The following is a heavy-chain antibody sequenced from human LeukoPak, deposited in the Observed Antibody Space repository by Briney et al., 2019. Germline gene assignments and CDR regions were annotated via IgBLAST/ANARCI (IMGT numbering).Heavy chain of an antibody. D-gene: IGHD5-12*01. J-gene: IGHJ4*02. CDR1: GGSISSYY. V-gene: IGHV4-59*01. Sequence: SETLSLTCTVSGGSISSYYWSWIRQPPGKGLEWIGYIYYSGSTNYNPSLKSRVTISVDTSKNQFSLKLSSVTAADTAVYYCARALRGYRGYDLDFDYWGQGTLVTVSS. CDR2: IYYSGST. CDR3: ARALRGYRGYDLDFDY.